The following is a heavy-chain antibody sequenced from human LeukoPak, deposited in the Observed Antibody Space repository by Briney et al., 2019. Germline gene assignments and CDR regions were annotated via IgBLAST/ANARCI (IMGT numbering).Heavy chain of an antibody. V-gene: IGHV4-30-2*01. CDR2: IYHSGST. CDR1: GGSISSGGYS. D-gene: IGHD3-22*01. J-gene: IGHJ3*02. CDR3: DRENADSSGYDAFDI. Sequence: SQALSLTCAVSGGSISSGGYSWSWIRQPPGKGLERIGYIYHSGSTYYNPSLKSRVTISVDRSKNQFSLKLSSVTAADTAVHYCDRENADSSGYDAFDIWGQGTMVTVSS.